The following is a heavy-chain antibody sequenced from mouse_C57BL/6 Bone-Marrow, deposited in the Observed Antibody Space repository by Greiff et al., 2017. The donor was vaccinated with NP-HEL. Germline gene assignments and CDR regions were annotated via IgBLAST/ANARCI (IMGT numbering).Heavy chain of an antibody. D-gene: IGHD1-1*01. CDR1: GYTFTSYW. CDR2: IYPGSGST. V-gene: IGHV1-55*01. CDR3: ARGEGTVVAHFDY. J-gene: IGHJ2*01. Sequence: QVQLQQPGAELVKPGASVKMSCKASGYTFTSYWITWVKQRPGQGLEWIGDIYPGSGSTNYNETFKSKATLTVDKSSSTAYRQLSSLTSGDSAVYSGARGEGTVVAHFDYWGQGTTLTVSS.